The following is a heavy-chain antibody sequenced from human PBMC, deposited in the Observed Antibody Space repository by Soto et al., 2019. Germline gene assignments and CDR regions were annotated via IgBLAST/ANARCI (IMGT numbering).Heavy chain of an antibody. D-gene: IGHD3-16*01. Sequence: EVQLVESGGGLVQPGGSLRLSCAVSGVTFSSYWMNWVRQAPGKGLEWVAIIKQDGNEKYYVDSVKGRFTISRDNAMNSVYLQMNSLTAEDTAIYSCARGGILDLGGGWFDPWGQGTLFTVSS. J-gene: IGHJ5*02. CDR3: ARGGILDLGGGWFDP. V-gene: IGHV3-7*01. CDR2: IKQDGNEK. CDR1: GVTFSSYW.